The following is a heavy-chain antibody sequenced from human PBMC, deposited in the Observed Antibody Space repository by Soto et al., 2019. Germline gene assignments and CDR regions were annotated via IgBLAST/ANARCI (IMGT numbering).Heavy chain of an antibody. CDR2: IYYSGST. CDR3: ARQEFIVGATTYFDY. V-gene: IGHV4-39*01. J-gene: IGHJ4*02. D-gene: IGHD1-26*01. CDR1: GGSISRGGYS. Sequence: SETLSLTCAVSGGSISRGGYSWSRIRQPPGKGLEWIGSIYYSGSTYYNPSLKGRVTISVDTSKNQFSLKLSSVTAADTAVYYCARQEFIVGATTYFDYWGQGTLVTVSS.